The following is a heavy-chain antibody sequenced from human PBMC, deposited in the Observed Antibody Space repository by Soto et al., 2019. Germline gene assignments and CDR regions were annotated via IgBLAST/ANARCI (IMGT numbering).Heavy chain of an antibody. Sequence: SETLSLTCAVYGGSFSGYYWSWIRQPPGKGLEWIGEINHSGSTNYNPSLKSRVTISVDTSKNQFSLKLSSVTAADTAVYYCARFRRFGELLQDNWFDPWGQGTLVTVSS. V-gene: IGHV4-34*01. D-gene: IGHD3-10*01. CDR3: ARFRRFGELLQDNWFDP. CDR1: GGSFSGYY. CDR2: INHSGST. J-gene: IGHJ5*02.